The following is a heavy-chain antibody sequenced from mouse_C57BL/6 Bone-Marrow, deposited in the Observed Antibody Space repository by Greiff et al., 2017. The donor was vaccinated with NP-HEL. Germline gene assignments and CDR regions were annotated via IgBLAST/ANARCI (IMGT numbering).Heavy chain of an antibody. D-gene: IGHD1-1*01. CDR3: ASPNYYGSSYAAMDY. V-gene: IGHV1-81*01. CDR2: IYPRSGNT. Sequence: QVQLQPSGAELARPGASVKLSCKASGYTFTRYGISWVKPRTGQGLEWLGEIYPRSGNTYYNEKFKGKATLTADKSASTAYMELRSLTSEDSAVYFCASPNYYGSSYAAMDYWGQGTSVTVSS. CDR1: GYTFTRYG. J-gene: IGHJ4*01.